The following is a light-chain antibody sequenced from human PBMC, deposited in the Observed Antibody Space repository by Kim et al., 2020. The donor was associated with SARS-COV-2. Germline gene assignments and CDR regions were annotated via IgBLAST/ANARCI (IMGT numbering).Light chain of an antibody. CDR1: QSIRSD. J-gene: IGKJ4*01. CDR3: QQFNNWPPGIT. V-gene: IGKV3-15*01. CDR2: AAS. Sequence: IVLTQSPVLLSVSPGERATLSCKASQSIRSDFLAWYQQKPGQAPRLLIHAASTRATGIPARFSGSGSGTDFTLTISSLQSEDFALYYCQQFNNWPPGITFGGGTKVDIK.